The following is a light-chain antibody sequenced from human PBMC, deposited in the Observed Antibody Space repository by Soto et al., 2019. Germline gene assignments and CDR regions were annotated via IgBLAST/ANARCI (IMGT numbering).Light chain of an antibody. CDR1: SRDVGGYNY. Sequence: QSALTEPASVSGSPGQSITISCTGTSRDVGGYNYVSWYQHHPGKAPKIMIYDVSNRPSGVSNRFSGSKSGNTASLTISGLQAEDEAAYYCSSYTSSSTVLFGGGTKLTVL. J-gene: IGLJ2*01. CDR3: SSYTSSSTVL. V-gene: IGLV2-14*03. CDR2: DVS.